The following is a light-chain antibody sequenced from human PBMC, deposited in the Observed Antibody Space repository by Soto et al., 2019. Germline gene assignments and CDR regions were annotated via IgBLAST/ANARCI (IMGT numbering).Light chain of an antibody. CDR1: QIVASNS. CDR2: GAS. J-gene: IGKJ2*01. CDR3: QNYDTSPYT. Sequence: ETVLTQSPGTLSLSPGETATLSCRASQIVASNSLAWYQQKPGQAPRLLVYGASGRATDIPDRFSGRGSGTDFTLTINRLEPEDFAVYYCQNYDTSPYTFGQGTKLEIK. V-gene: IGKV3-20*01.